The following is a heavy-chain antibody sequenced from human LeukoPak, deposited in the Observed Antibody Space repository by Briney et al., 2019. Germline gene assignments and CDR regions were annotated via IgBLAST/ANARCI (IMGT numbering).Heavy chain of an antibody. CDR1: GFTFSSYA. Sequence: GGSLRLSCAASGFTFSSYAMSWVRQAPGKGLEWVSAISGSGGSTYYADSVKGRFTIPRDNSKNTLYLQMNSLRAEDTAVYYCAKDQIATVEPYYFDYWGQGTLVTVSS. D-gene: IGHD4-23*01. CDR3: AKDQIATVEPYYFDY. CDR2: ISGSGGST. J-gene: IGHJ4*02. V-gene: IGHV3-23*01.